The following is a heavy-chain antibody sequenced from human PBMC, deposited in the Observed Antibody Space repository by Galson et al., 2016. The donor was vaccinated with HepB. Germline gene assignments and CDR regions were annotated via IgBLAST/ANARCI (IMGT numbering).Heavy chain of an antibody. CDR2: ISTSGGNT. Sequence: SLRLSCAASGFSFSSYGYHWVRQAPGKGLEHVSGISTSGGNTHYAGSVKGRFIISRDNSKNTLFLQMSGLRPEDTAVYYCVRQPSYGYPFDDWGQGTLVTVSS. D-gene: IGHD5-18*01. J-gene: IGHJ4*02. CDR1: GFSFSSYG. V-gene: IGHV3-64D*08. CDR3: VRQPSYGYPFDD.